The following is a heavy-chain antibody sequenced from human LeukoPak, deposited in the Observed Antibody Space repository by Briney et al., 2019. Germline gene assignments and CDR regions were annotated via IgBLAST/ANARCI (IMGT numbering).Heavy chain of an antibody. CDR2: ISSRGSTI. Sequence: GGSLRLSCAASLFTFSDYYMSWIRQAPGRGLECVSYISSRGSTIYYADSVKGRFTISRDNAKNSLYLQMNTLRAENTAVYYCARDRGRDGYNSAFDYWGKRTLVTVST. D-gene: IGHD5-24*01. J-gene: IGHJ4*02. V-gene: IGHV3-11*01. CDR3: ARDRGRDGYNSAFDY. CDR1: LFTFSDYY.